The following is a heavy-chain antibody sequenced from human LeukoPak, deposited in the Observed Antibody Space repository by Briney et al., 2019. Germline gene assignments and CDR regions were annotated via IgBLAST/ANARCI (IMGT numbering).Heavy chain of an antibody. J-gene: IGHJ5*02. CDR2: INPSGGST. CDR3: ARDTPIVATMEP. Sequence: GASVKVSCKASGYTFTSYYMHWVRQAPGQGLEWMGIINPSGGSTSYAQKFQGRVTMTRDTSTSTVYMELSSLRSEDTAVYCCARDTPIVATMEPWGQGTLVTVSS. V-gene: IGHV1-46*01. CDR1: GYTFTSYY. D-gene: IGHD5-12*01.